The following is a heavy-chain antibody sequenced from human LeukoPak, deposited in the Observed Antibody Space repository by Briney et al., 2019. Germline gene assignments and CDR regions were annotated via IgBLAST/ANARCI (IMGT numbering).Heavy chain of an antibody. Sequence: PSETLSLTCAVYGGSLSGYYWSWIRQPPGKGLEWIGEINHSGSTNSNSSLKSRVTISIDTSKNQFSLNLTSVTAADTAVYYCARGQGTVTTHWGQGTLVTVSS. CDR1: GGSLSGYY. CDR2: INHSGST. CDR3: ARGQGTVTTH. J-gene: IGHJ4*02. V-gene: IGHV4-34*01. D-gene: IGHD4-17*01.